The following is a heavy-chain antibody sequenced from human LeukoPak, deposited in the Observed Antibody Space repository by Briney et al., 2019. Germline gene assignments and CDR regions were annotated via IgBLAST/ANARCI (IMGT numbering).Heavy chain of an antibody. CDR2: IYHSGST. J-gene: IGHJ4*02. CDR1: GYSISSGYY. CDR3: ARRGDGYNFGIYDY. V-gene: IGHV4-38-2*01. D-gene: IGHD5-24*01. Sequence: SETLSLTCGVSGYSISSGYYWGWIRQPPGKGLEWIGSIYHSGSTYYNPSLKSRVTISVDTSKNQFSLKLSSVTAADTAVSYCARRGDGYNFGIYDYWGQGTLVTVSS.